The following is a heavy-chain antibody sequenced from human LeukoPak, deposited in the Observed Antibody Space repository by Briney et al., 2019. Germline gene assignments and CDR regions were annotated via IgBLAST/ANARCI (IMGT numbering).Heavy chain of an antibody. D-gene: IGHD3-3*01. Sequence: PSGTLSLTCAVSGGSISSSNWWSWVRQPPGKGLEWIGEIYHSRSTNYNPSLKSRVTISVDKSKNQFSLKLSSVTAADTAVYYCARDPPRITIFGVVIPSRGFDYWGQGTLVTVSS. CDR1: GGSISSSNW. V-gene: IGHV4-4*02. CDR2: IYHSRST. J-gene: IGHJ4*02. CDR3: ARDPPRITIFGVVIPSRGFDY.